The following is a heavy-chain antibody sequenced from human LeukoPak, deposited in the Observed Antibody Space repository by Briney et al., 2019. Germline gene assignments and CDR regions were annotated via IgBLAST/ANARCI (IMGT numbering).Heavy chain of an antibody. CDR2: INHSGST. CDR3: ARGGGIAAAGTGYVY. Sequence: SETLSLTCAVYGGSFSGYYWSWIRQPPGKGLEWIGKINHSGSTNYNPSLKSRVTISVDTSKNQFSLKLSSVTAADTAVYYCARGGGIAAAGTGYVYWGQGTLVTVSS. J-gene: IGHJ4*02. V-gene: IGHV4-34*01. D-gene: IGHD6-13*01. CDR1: GGSFSGYY.